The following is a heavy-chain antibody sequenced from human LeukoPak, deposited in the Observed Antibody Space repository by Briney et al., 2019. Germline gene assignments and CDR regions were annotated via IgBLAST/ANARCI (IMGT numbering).Heavy chain of an antibody. CDR3: ARHGYSSGSLAWFDP. V-gene: IGHV4-59*01. CDR1: GGSISSYY. CDR2: IYYSGST. D-gene: IGHD6-19*01. J-gene: IGHJ5*02. Sequence: SETLSLTCTVAGGSISSYYWSWIRQPPGKGLEWIGYIYYSGSTNYNPSLKSRVTISADTSKNQFSLKLSSVTAADTAVYYCARHGYSSGSLAWFDPWGQGTQVTVSS.